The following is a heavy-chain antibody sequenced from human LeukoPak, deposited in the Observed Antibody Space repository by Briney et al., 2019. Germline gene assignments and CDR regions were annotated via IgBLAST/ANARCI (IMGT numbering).Heavy chain of an antibody. Sequence: SETLSLTCTVSDASISSSYFYWSRIRQPPGKGLECIANVCHTGSTHYSPSLKSRVTISVDTSRKQFSLRLSAATAADTAVYYCARQRGGSWVNDYWGQGTLVTVSS. J-gene: IGHJ4*02. D-gene: IGHD1-26*01. CDR2: VCHTGST. CDR1: DASISSSYFY. CDR3: ARQRGGSWVNDY. V-gene: IGHV4-39*01.